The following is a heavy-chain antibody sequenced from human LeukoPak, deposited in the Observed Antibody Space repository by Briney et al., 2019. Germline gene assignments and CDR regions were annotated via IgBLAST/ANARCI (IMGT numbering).Heavy chain of an antibody. Sequence: GGSLRLSCAASGFSLSSYAMSWVRQAPGKGLEWVAFIRYDGSNKYYADSVKGRFTISRDNSKNTLYLQMNSLRAEDTAVYYCARVLYILRYFDYWGKGTTVTISS. CDR3: ARVLYILRYFDY. CDR2: IRYDGSNK. D-gene: IGHD3-9*01. V-gene: IGHV3-30*02. J-gene: IGHJ6*04. CDR1: GFSLSSYA.